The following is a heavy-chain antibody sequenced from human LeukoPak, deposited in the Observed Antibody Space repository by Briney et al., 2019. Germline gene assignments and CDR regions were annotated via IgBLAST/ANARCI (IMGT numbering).Heavy chain of an antibody. CDR3: AKSQRNDQQVVQRIDY. Sequence: GGSLRLSWTASRFTFSTYAMSWVRQAPGKGLEWVSSISGSGDTTYYTGSVKGRLTISRDNSKNALYLQMSSLRAEDTAVYYCAKSQRNDQQVVQRIDYWGQGTLVTVSS. CDR1: RFTFSTYA. V-gene: IGHV3-23*01. D-gene: IGHD2-2*01. CDR2: ISGSGDTT. J-gene: IGHJ4*02.